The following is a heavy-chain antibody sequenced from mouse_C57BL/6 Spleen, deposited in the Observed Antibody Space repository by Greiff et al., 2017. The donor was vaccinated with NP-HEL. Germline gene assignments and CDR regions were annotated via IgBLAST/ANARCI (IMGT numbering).Heavy chain of an antibody. CDR3: ARGGTYPYYYAMDY. V-gene: IGHV1-82*01. CDR1: GYAFSSSW. J-gene: IGHJ4*01. Sequence: QVQLKVSGPELVKPGASVKISCKASGYAFSSSWMNWVKQRPGKGLEWIGRIYPGDGDTNYNGKFKGKATLTADKSSSTAYMQLSSLTSEDSAVYFCARGGTYPYYYAMDYWGQGTSVTVSS. D-gene: IGHD3-3*01. CDR2: IYPGDGDT.